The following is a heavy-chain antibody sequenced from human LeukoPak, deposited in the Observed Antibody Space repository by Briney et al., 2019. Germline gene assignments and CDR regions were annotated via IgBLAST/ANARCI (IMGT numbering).Heavy chain of an antibody. CDR2: IWYDGRTK. D-gene: IGHD4-11*01. Sequence: GGSLRLSCAASGFTFSSYGMHWVRQAPGQGLEWVAVIWYDGRTKYYADSVKGRFTISRDDSKNTLYLQMNSLGAEDTALYYCAREGGDDYSLDYWGQGTLVTVSS. CDR1: GFTFSSYG. V-gene: IGHV3-33*01. J-gene: IGHJ4*02. CDR3: AREGGDDYSLDY.